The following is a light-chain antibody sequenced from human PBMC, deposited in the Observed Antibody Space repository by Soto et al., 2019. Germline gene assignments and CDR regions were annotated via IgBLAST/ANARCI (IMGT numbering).Light chain of an antibody. CDR1: QTISTW. CDR3: QQYTNTNNPWM. CDR2: DAS. Sequence: GDRVPIPFRASQTISTWMAWYQQKPGKAPKLLVYDASTLQSGVASRFSGSGSGTEFTLIISGLQPDDSATYYCQQYTNTNNPWMFGQGTKVDIK. V-gene: IGKV1-5*01. J-gene: IGKJ1*01.